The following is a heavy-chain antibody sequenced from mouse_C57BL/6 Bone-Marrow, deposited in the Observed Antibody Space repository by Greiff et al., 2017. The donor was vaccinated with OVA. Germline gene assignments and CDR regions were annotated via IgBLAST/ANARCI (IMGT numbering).Heavy chain of an antibody. Sequence: QVQLKESGPGLVQPSQSLSITCTVSGFSLTSYGVHWVRQSPGKGLEWLGVIWSGGSTDYNAAFISSLSISKDNSKSQVFFKMSSLQADDTAIYYCARERDGEDAMDYWGQGTSVTVSS. CDR2: IWSGGST. D-gene: IGHD3-3*01. CDR3: ARERDGEDAMDY. J-gene: IGHJ4*01. V-gene: IGHV2-2*01. CDR1: GFSLTSYG.